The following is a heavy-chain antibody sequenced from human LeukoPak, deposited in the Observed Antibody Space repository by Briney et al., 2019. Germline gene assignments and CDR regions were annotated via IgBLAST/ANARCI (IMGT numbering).Heavy chain of an antibody. CDR3: AKDLGDY. Sequence: PGGSLRLSCAASGFTFNRYNMNWVRRAPGKGLEWVSSISTSSSYIYYADSVKGRFTISRDNSKNTLYLQMNSLRAEDTAVYYCAKDLGDYWGQGTLVTVSS. CDR1: GFTFNRYN. CDR2: ISTSSSYI. V-gene: IGHV3-21*04. J-gene: IGHJ4*02.